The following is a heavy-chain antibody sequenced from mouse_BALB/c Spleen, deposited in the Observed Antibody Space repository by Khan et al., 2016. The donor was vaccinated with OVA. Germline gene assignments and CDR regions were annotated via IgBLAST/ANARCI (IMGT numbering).Heavy chain of an antibody. J-gene: IGHJ4*01. CDR1: GYTFTNYG. V-gene: IGHV9-3-1*01. CDR2: ISTYTGEP. Sequence: QVQLKESGPELKKPGETVKISCKASGYTFTNYGMNWVKQAPGKALKWMGWISTYTGEPTYADDFKGRFAFSLETSASTAYLQINNLKNEDTATYFCTRPPHFSYVLVYWGQVTSVTVSS. CDR3: TRPPHFSYVLVY.